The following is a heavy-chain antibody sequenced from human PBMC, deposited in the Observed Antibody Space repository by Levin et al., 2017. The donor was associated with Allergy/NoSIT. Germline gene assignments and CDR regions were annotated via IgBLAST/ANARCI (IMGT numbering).Heavy chain of an antibody. J-gene: IGHJ1*01. V-gene: IGHV3-23*01. CDR3: AKVIWFGLEYFQY. CDR2: ISGSGGST. CDR1: GFTFSSYA. Sequence: GGSLRLSCAASGFTFSSYAMSWVRQAPGKGLVWVSGISGSGGSTYYADSVKGRFTISRDNSKNTLYLQMNSLRAEDTAVYYCAKVIWFGLEYFQYWGQGTLVTVSS. D-gene: IGHD3-10*01.